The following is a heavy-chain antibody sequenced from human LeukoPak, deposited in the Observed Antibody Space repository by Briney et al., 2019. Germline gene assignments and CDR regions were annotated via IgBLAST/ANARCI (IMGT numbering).Heavy chain of an antibody. Sequence: SETLSLTCTVSGGSISSYYWSWIRQPPGKGLEWIGYIYYSGTTNYNPSLKSRVTISVDTSKNQFSLKLSSVTAADTAVYYCARGVYIAAAEYGYWGQGTLVTVSS. J-gene: IGHJ4*02. V-gene: IGHV4-59*01. CDR1: GGSISSYY. D-gene: IGHD6-13*01. CDR2: IYYSGTT. CDR3: ARGVYIAAAEYGY.